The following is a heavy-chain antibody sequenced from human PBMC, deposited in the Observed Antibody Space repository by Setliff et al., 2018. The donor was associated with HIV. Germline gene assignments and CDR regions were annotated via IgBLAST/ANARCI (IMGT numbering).Heavy chain of an antibody. Sequence: GASVKVSCKASGYTFTSYGISWVRQAPGQGLEWMGWISASNGNTNYAQKLQGRVTMTRDTSISTAYMELNNLKFEDTAVYYCARARRDSYDRGRRNHYYIDVWGKGTTVTVSS. V-gene: IGHV1-18*01. CDR3: ARARRDSYDRGRRNHYYIDV. J-gene: IGHJ6*03. CDR2: ISASNGNT. D-gene: IGHD3-22*01. CDR1: GYTFTSYG.